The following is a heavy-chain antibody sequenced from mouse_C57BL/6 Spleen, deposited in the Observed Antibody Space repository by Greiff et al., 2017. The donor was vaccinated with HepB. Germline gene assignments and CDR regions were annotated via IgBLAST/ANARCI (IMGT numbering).Heavy chain of an antibody. J-gene: IGHJ3*01. Sequence: QVQLQQPGAELVKPGASVKLSCKASGYTFTSYWMQWVKQRPGQGLEWIGEIDPSDSYTNYNQKFKGKATLTVDTSSSTAYMQLSSLTSEDSAVYCCARSSGSNYEKACWGQGTRVTVSA. D-gene: IGHD1-1*01. V-gene: IGHV1-50*01. CDR3: ARSSGSNYEKAC. CDR1: GYTFTSYW. CDR2: IDPSDSYT.